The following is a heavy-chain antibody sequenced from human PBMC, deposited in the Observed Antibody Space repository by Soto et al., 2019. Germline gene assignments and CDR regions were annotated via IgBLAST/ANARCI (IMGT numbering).Heavy chain of an antibody. CDR1: GFTFSSYA. CDR2: ISGSGGST. J-gene: IGHJ4*02. CDR3: AKGMYYYDSSGYNRGFDY. D-gene: IGHD3-22*01. Sequence: PGESLKISCAASGFTFSSYAMSWVRQAPGKGLEWVSAISGSGGSTYYADSVKGRFTISRDNSKNTLYLQMNSLRAEDTAVYYCAKGMYYYDSSGYNRGFDYWGQGTLVTVSS. V-gene: IGHV3-23*01.